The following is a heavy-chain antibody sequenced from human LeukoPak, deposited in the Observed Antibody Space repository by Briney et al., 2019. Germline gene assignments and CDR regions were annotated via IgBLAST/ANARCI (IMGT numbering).Heavy chain of an antibody. CDR3: ARGANVYDYVWGSYRYAPYYFDY. CDR2: IKQDGSET. V-gene: IGHV3-7*01. CDR1: GFTFSSYW. J-gene: IGHJ4*02. D-gene: IGHD3-16*02. Sequence: GGPLRLSCTASGFTFSSYWMSWVRQAPGKGLEWVANIKQDGSETYYVDSVKGRFTISRDNAKNSLYLQMNSLRAEDTAVYYCARGANVYDYVWGSYRYAPYYFDYWGQGTLVTVSS.